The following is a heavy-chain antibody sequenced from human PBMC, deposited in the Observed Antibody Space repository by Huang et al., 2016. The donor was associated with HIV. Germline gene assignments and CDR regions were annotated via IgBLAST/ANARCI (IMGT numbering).Heavy chain of an antibody. J-gene: IGHJ3*02. V-gene: IGHV5-51*01. CDR3: ARHIHEDDLPNNGFDI. CDR1: GYNFSSHW. CDR2: ISPGDSDT. Sequence: ELPLVQPGAEVKKTGESLKISCKTSGYNFSSHWIGWVRQLPGKGLEWMGIISPGDSDTRYLPSCHGHVRIPADKSITTSYLHGSSLNALESAMYYCARHIHEDDLPNNGFDIWGQGTMVTVSS.